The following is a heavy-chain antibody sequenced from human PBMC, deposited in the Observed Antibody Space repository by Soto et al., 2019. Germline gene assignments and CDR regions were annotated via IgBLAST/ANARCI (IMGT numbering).Heavy chain of an antibody. J-gene: IGHJ4*02. Sequence: QVQLQESGPGLVKPSETLSLSCTVSGGSISSYFCGWIRQPPGKGLEWIGYIFDSGSSNYHPSLQSRVTISVDTSRNQFSLQLTSATAADTAVYYCARGFPYCTSGTCYPRVDYWGQGTLVTVSS. D-gene: IGHD2-2*01. V-gene: IGHV4-59*01. CDR1: GGSISSYF. CDR2: IFDSGSS. CDR3: ARGFPYCTSGTCYPRVDY.